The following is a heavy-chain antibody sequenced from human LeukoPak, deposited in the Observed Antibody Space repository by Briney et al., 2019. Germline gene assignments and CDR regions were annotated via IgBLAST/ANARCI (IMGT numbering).Heavy chain of an antibody. V-gene: IGHV3-30-3*01. Sequence: PGGSLRLSCAASGFTFSNHPIHWVRQAPGKGLEWVAVISYDGTYKYYADSVKGRFTISRDNSKNTLYLQMNSLRGADTAVYYCARSPTEGDGHYYDMDVWGQGTTVTVSS. CDR1: GFTFSNHP. D-gene: IGHD5-24*01. CDR2: ISYDGTYK. J-gene: IGHJ6*02. CDR3: ARSPTEGDGHYYDMDV.